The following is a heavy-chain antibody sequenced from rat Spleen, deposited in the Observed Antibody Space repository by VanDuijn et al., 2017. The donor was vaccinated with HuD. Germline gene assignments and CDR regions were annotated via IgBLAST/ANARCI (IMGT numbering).Heavy chain of an antibody. CDR1: GFTFSDYY. Sequence: EVQLVESDGGLVQPGRSLKLSCAASGFTFSDYYMAWVRQAPTKGLEWVATISSGGDRTDYRDSVKGRFTMSRDNARRTLHLQMNSLRSEDTATYYCTRASYSGAVMYTTDYWGQGVMVTVSS. J-gene: IGHJ2*01. D-gene: IGHD1-6*01. V-gene: IGHV5-20*01. CDR3: TRASYSGAVMYTTDY. CDR2: ISSGGDRT.